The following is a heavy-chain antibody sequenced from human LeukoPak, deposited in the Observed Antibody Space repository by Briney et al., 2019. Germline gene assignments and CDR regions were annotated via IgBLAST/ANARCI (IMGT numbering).Heavy chain of an antibody. CDR2: IYYSGST. CDR1: GGSISSSSYY. D-gene: IGHD3-3*01. J-gene: IGHJ6*02. Sequence: SETLSLTCTVSGGSISSSSYYWGWIRQPPGKGLEWIGSIYYSGSTNYNPSLKSRVTISVDTSKNQFSLKLSSVTAADTAVYYCARGRGFGNTIFGVVLHGMDVWGQGTTVTVSS. CDR3: ARGRGFGNTIFGVVLHGMDV. V-gene: IGHV4-39*07.